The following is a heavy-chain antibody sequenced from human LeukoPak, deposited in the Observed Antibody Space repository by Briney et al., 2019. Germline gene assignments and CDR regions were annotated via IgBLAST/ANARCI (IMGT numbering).Heavy chain of an antibody. Sequence: SETLSLTCTVSGGSISSYYWSWIRQPPGKGLEWIGYIYYSGSTNYNPSLKSRVTISVDTSKNQFSLKLSSVTAADTAVYYCAIALWLELRGDNWFDPWGQGTLVTVSS. V-gene: IGHV4-59*01. CDR2: IYYSGST. CDR1: GGSISSYY. J-gene: IGHJ5*02. D-gene: IGHD1-7*01. CDR3: AIALWLELRGDNWFDP.